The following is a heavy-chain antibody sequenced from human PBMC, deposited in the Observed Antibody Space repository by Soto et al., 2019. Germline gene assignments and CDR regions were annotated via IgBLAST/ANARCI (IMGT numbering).Heavy chain of an antibody. CDR3: ARDAREWLGYFDY. Sequence: QSWGSLRLSGAAPGFTCSSYGMHWVRQAPGKGLEWVAVIWYDGSNKYYADSVKGRFTISRDNSKNTLYLQMNSLRAEDTAVYYCARDAREWLGYFDYWGQGTLVTVSS. CDR1: GFTCSSYG. CDR2: IWYDGSNK. J-gene: IGHJ4*02. D-gene: IGHD6-19*01. V-gene: IGHV3-33*01.